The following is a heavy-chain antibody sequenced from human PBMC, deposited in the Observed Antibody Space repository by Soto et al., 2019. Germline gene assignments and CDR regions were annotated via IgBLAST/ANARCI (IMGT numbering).Heavy chain of an antibody. D-gene: IGHD3-9*01. CDR1: GGSISSGDYY. V-gene: IGHV4-30-4*01. J-gene: IGHJ4*02. CDR3: AREGRYFDWSSFDY. CDR2: IYYSGST. Sequence: QVQLQESGPGLVKPSQTLSLTCTVSGGSISSGDYYWSWIRQPPGKGLEWIGYIYYSGSTYYNPSLKSRVTISVDTSKNQFSLKLSAVTAAYTAVYYCAREGRYFDWSSFDYWGQGTLVTVSS.